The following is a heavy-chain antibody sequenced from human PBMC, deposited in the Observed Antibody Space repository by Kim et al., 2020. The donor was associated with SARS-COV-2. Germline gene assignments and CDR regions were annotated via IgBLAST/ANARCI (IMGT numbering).Heavy chain of an antibody. CDR3: TTKWLSSTPIDY. D-gene: IGHD3-22*01. CDR1: GFTFSNAW. J-gene: IGHJ4*02. Sequence: GGSLRLSCAASGFTFSNAWMSWVRQAPGKGLEWVGRIKSKTDGGTTDYAAPVKGRFTISRDDSKNTLYLQMNSLKTEDTAVYYCTTKWLSSTPIDYWGQGTLVTVSS. V-gene: IGHV3-15*01. CDR2: IKSKTDGGTT.